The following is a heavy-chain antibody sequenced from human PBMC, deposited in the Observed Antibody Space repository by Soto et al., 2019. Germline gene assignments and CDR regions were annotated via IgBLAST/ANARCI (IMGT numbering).Heavy chain of an antibody. Sequence: SETLSLTCVVSGDSLNSDNWWSWVRQPPGKGLEWIGEVYHSGSTNYDPSLKSRVIMSVDKSKNQFFLKLRSVTAADTAVYYCATMVRLDAARYWFDPWGRGTLVTVSS. CDR1: GDSLNSDNW. CDR2: VYHSGST. V-gene: IGHV4-4*02. D-gene: IGHD5-18*01. J-gene: IGHJ5*02. CDR3: ATMVRLDAARYWFDP.